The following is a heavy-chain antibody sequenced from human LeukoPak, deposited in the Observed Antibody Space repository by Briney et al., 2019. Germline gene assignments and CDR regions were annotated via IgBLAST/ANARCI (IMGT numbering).Heavy chain of an antibody. CDR2: ISAYNGNT. V-gene: IGHV1-18*01. Sequence: ASVKVSCKASGYTFTSYGISWVRQAPGQGLESMGWISAYNGNTNYAQKLQGRVTMTTDTSTSTAYMELRSLRSDDTAVYYCARDFHSLNYCSGGSCYELGYWGQGTLVTVSS. CDR1: GYTFTSYG. J-gene: IGHJ4*02. CDR3: ARDFHSLNYCSGGSCYELGY. D-gene: IGHD2-15*01.